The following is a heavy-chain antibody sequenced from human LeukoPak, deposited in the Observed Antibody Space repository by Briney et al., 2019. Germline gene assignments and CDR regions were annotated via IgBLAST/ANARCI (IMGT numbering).Heavy chain of an antibody. CDR3: ARPARAGRDGYSSSWYYY. J-gene: IGHJ4*02. D-gene: IGHD6-13*01. CDR1: GGAFSSYA. Sequence: ASVKVSCKASGGAFSSYAIRWVRQAPGQGLEWMGAIIIICGTANYAQQFQGRVPITADQSTSTPSLEPISLRPEDTAVSDCARPARAGRDGYSSSWYYYWGQGTLVTVSS. CDR2: IIIICGTA. V-gene: IGHV1-69*01.